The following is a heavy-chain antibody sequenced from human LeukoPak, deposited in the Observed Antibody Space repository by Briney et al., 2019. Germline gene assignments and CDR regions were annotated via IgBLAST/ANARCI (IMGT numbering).Heavy chain of an antibody. D-gene: IGHD5-12*01. CDR3: AKSNGYDSFGAFDI. Sequence: PGGSLRLSCAASGFTFSSYGMHWVRQAPGKGLEWVAVIWYDGGNKYYADSVKGRFTISRDNSKNTLYLQMNSLRAEDTAVYYCAKSNGYDSFGAFDIWGRGTMVTVSS. CDR2: IWYDGGNK. CDR1: GFTFSSYG. J-gene: IGHJ3*02. V-gene: IGHV3-33*06.